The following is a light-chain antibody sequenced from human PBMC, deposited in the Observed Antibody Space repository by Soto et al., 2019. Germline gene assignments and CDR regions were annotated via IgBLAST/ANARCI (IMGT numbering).Light chain of an antibody. CDR2: EVS. CDR3: SSYAGTKTLI. J-gene: IGLJ2*01. V-gene: IGLV2-8*01. Sequence: LTQPPSASGSPGQSVTISCTGTITDIGTYYYVSWYQQHPGKAPKLIIYEVSERPSGVPNRFSGSKSGNTASLTVSGLQAEDEADYYCSSYAGTKTLIFGGGTKVTVL. CDR1: ITDIGTYYY.